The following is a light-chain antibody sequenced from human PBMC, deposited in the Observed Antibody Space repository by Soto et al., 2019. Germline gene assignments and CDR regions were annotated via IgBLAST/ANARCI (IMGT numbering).Light chain of an antibody. CDR3: QQWGSSSWT. CDR1: QSVSSTY. CDR2: GAS. Sequence: EIVLTQSPGTLSLSPVERATLSCRASQSVSSTYLAWYQQKPGQAPRLLIYGASTRATGIPDRFSGSGSGTDFTLTISRLEPEDFAVYYCQQWGSSSWTFGRGTKVDIK. V-gene: IGKV3-20*01. J-gene: IGKJ1*01.